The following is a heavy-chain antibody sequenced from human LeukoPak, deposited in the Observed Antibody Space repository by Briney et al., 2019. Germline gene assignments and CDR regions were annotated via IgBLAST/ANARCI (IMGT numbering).Heavy chain of an antibody. V-gene: IGHV1-18*01. CDR1: GYTFTSYG. CDR2: ISAYNGNT. D-gene: IGHD5-24*01. CDR3: VRQRGWLQPYYFDY. J-gene: IGHJ4*02. Sequence: GASVKVSCKASGYTFTSYGISWVRQAPGQGLEWMGWISAYNGNTNYAQKLQGRVTMTTDTSTSTAYMELRSLRSDDTAVYYCVRQRGWLQPYYFDYWGQGTLVTVSS.